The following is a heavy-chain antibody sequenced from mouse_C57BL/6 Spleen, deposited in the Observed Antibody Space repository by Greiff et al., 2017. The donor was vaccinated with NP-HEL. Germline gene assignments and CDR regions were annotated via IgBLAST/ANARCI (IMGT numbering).Heavy chain of an antibody. V-gene: IGHV1-82*01. J-gene: IGHJ3*01. CDR2: IYPGDGDT. CDR3: ARFITTVEGFAY. D-gene: IGHD1-1*01. Sequence: VQLQQSGPELVKPGASVKISCKASGYAFSSSWMNWVKQRPGKGLEWIGRIYPGDGDTNYNGKFKGKATLTADKSSSTAYMQLSSLTSEDSAVYFCARFITTVEGFAYWGQGTLVTVSA. CDR1: GYAFSSSW.